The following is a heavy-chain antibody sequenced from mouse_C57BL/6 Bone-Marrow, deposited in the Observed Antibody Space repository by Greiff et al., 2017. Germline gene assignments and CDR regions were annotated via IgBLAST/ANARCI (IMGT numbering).Heavy chain of an antibody. CDR1: GYTFTSYW. J-gene: IGHJ1*03. CDR3: ARTYYYCSRKGYFDV. CDR2: INPSSGYT. Sequence: VNLVESGAELAKPGASVKLSCKASGYTFTSYWMHWVKQRPGQGLEWIGYINPSSGYTKYNQKFKDKATLTVDKSSSTAYMQLSSLTYEDSAVYYCARTYYYCSRKGYFDVWGTGTTVTVSS. D-gene: IGHD1-1*01. V-gene: IGHV1-7*01.